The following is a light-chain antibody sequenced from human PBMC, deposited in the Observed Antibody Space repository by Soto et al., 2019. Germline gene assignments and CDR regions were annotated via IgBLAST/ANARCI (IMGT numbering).Light chain of an antibody. CDR1: RTVSNR. J-gene: IGKJ1*01. CDR2: GAS. CDR3: QQYNNWPRT. V-gene: IGKV3-15*01. Sequence: EILMTQSPDTLSVSPGERVTLSCRASRTVSNRLAWYQHKPGQAPRLLISGASTGATGIPPRFRGSGSGTEFTLTISSLQSEDIAVYYCQQYNNWPRTFGQGTKVDIK.